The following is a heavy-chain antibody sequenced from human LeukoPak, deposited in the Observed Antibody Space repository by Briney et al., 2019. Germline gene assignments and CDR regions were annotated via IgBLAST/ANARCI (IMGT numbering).Heavy chain of an antibody. CDR2: ITSSGGTS. D-gene: IGHD6-19*01. Sequence: GGSLRLSCAASGFTFSSYAMSWVRQAPGKGLEWVSVITSSGGTSNYADSVKGRFTISRDNSKNTLFLQMNSLRAEDTAVYYCAKDTGSGWDYKFDYWGQGTLVTVSS. V-gene: IGHV3-23*01. J-gene: IGHJ4*02. CDR3: AKDTGSGWDYKFDY. CDR1: GFTFSSYA.